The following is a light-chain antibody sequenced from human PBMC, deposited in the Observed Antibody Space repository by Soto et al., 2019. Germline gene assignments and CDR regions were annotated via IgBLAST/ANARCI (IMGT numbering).Light chain of an antibody. J-gene: IGLJ3*02. CDR1: ISNLGSNF. Sequence: QSVLTQPPSASGTPGQRVTISCYGSISNLGSNFIYWYQQLPGAAPKLLISRNNERPSGVPDRFSGSKSGTSASLAISGLRSEDEADYHCAAWDDSLSGVVFGGGTKVTVL. V-gene: IGLV1-47*01. CDR2: RNN. CDR3: AAWDDSLSGVV.